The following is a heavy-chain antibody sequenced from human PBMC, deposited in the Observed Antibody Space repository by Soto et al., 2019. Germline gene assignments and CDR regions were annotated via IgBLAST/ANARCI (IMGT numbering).Heavy chain of an antibody. CDR3: AREAGPDRWFDP. CDR1: GASISSYF. V-gene: IGHV4-4*07. J-gene: IGHJ5*02. CDR2: ISTSGTT. Sequence: SETLSLTCTVSGASISSYFWTWIRQPAGKGLDWIGRISTSGTTNYNPSLKSRVTMSVDTSKNHFALNLSSVTAADTAVYYCAREAGPDRWFDPWGQGTLVTVSS. D-gene: IGHD6-19*01.